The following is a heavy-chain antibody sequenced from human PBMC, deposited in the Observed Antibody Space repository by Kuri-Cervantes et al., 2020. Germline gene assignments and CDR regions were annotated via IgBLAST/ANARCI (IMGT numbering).Heavy chain of an antibody. CDR1: GFTFDDYA. Sequence: GESLKISCAASGFTFDDYAIHWVRQAPGKGLEWVSLISWDGGSTYYADSVKGRFTISRDNSKNTLYLQMNSLRVEDTALYYCARDDYFDVQQYSDDAFDIWGRGTMVTVSS. D-gene: IGHD3-22*01. CDR3: ARDDYFDVQQYSDDAFDI. V-gene: IGHV3-43D*04. J-gene: IGHJ3*02. CDR2: ISWDGGST.